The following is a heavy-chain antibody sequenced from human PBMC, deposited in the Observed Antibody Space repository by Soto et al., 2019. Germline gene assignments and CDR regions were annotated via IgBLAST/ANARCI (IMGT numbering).Heavy chain of an antibody. D-gene: IGHD6-6*01. Sequence: SLRLSCAASGGTCSDYYMSWIRQAPGKGLEWVSYISSSSSYTNYADSVKGRFTISRDNAKNSLYLQMNSLRAEDTAVYYCARDRTSIAAPHHYTWFDPWGQGTLVTVSS. CDR3: ARDRTSIAAPHHYTWFDP. CDR2: ISSSSSYT. J-gene: IGHJ5*02. CDR1: GGTCSDYY. V-gene: IGHV3-11*06.